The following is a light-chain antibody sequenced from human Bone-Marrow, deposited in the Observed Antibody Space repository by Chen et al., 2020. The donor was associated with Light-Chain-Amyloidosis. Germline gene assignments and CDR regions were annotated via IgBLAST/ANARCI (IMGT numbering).Light chain of an antibody. CDR2: WAS. V-gene: IGKV4-1*01. CDR3: QQYYSNPKT. Sequence: DIVMTQSPDSLAVSLGERATINCKSSQSVLHSSNNKNYLAWYQQKPGQPPKLLIYWASTRESGVPDRLSGSGSGTDFTLTISSLQAEDVAVYYCQQYYSNPKTFGQGTKVEIK. CDR1: QSVLHSSNNKNY. J-gene: IGKJ1*01.